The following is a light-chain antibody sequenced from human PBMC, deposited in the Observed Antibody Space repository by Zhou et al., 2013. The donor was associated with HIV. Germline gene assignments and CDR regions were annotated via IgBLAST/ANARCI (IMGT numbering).Light chain of an antibody. CDR1: QSISSY. CDR3: QQSYTTPYT. CDR2: AAS. Sequence: QLTQSPSSLSASVGDRVTITCRASQSISSYLNWYQQKPGKAPKFLIYAASSLQSGVPSRFSGSGSGTDFTLTISSLQPEDFATYFCQQSYTTPYTFGQGTKLEIK. J-gene: IGKJ2*01. V-gene: IGKV1-39*01.